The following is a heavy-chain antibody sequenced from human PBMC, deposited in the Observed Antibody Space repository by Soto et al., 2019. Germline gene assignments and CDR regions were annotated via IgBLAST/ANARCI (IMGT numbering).Heavy chain of an antibody. V-gene: IGHV1-46*03. CDR3: AREVDTAMAHRHYFDY. Sequence: QVQLVQSGAEVKKPGASVKVSCKASGYTFTSYYMHWVRQAPGQGLEWMGIINPSGGSTSFAQKFQGRVTMTRDTSTSTVYMELSSLRSEDTAVYYCAREVDTAMAHRHYFDYWGQGTLVTVSS. CDR2: INPSGGST. J-gene: IGHJ4*02. D-gene: IGHD5-18*01. CDR1: GYTFTSYY.